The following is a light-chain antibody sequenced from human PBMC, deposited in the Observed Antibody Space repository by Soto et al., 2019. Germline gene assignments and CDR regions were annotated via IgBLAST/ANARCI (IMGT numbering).Light chain of an antibody. J-gene: IGLJ2*01. Sequence: SYELTQPPSVSVAPGQTATITCGGNNIGSKSVHWYQQKPGQAPVVVVYHNSDRPSGIPVRISGSNSGNTATLTISRVEAGDEADYYRQVCDSSSDLVEFAGGTKLTVL. V-gene: IGLV3-21*02. CDR3: QVCDSSSDLVE. CDR2: HNS. CDR1: NIGSKS.